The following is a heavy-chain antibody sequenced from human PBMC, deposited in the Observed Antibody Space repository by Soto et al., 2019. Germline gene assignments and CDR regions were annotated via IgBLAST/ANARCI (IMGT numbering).Heavy chain of an antibody. D-gene: IGHD3-3*01. J-gene: IGHJ6*02. CDR3: ARGRGPRFSEWVSGHYYYGMDV. CDR1: GGTFSSYA. V-gene: IGHV1-69*06. Sequence: SVKVSCKASGGTFSSYAISWVRQAPGQGLEWMGGIIPIFGTANYAQKFQGRVTITADKSTSTAYMELSSLRSEDTAVYYCARGRGPRFSEWVSGHYYYGMDVWGQGTTVTVSS. CDR2: IIPIFGTA.